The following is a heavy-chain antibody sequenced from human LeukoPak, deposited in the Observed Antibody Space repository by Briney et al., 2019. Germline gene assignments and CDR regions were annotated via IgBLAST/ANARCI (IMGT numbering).Heavy chain of an antibody. J-gene: IGHJ3*02. CDR1: GSSLTSYW. D-gene: IGHD3-22*01. V-gene: IGHV5-51*01. CDR3: ARPALRTYYYDSSGYGAFDI. CDR2: VYPGDSDT. Sequence: GASLKIACKGSGSSLTSYWIGWVRQMPGKGLELMGIVYPGDSDTRYSPSFQGQVSISADKSISTAYLQGSRLKASDTAMYYCARPALRTYYYDSSGYGAFDIWGQGTMVTVSS.